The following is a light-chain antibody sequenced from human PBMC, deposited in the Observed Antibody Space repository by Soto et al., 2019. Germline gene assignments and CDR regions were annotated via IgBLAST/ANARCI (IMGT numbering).Light chain of an antibody. J-gene: IGLJ3*02. V-gene: IGLV2-11*01. Sequence: HSALTQPRSVSGSPGQSVTISCTGTSSDVGGYEYVSWYQQDQGKAPQLIIYDVNKRPSGVPDRFSGSKSGNTASLTISGLQTDDETDYYCCSYAGSYTWVFGGGTKLTVL. CDR3: CSYAGSYTWV. CDR1: SSDVGGYEY. CDR2: DVN.